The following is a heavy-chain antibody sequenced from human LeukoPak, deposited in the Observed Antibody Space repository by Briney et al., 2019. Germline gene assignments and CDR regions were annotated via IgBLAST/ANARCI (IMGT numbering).Heavy chain of an antibody. J-gene: IGHJ5*02. CDR3: ARDRYGSSYRFDP. V-gene: IGHV4-61*02. CDR2: IYSSGST. CDR1: GGSISSGSYY. D-gene: IGHD6-13*01. Sequence: SQTLSLTCTVSGGSISSGSYYWSWIRQPAGKGLEWIGRIYSSGSTNYNPSLKSRVTISVDTSKNLFSLKLGSVTAAYTAVYYCARDRYGSSYRFDPCGQGTLVTVSS.